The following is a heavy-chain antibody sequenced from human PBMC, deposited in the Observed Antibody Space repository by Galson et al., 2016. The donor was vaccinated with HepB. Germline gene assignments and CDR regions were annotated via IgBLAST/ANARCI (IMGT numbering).Heavy chain of an antibody. Sequence: SCKASGGTFSSYAISWVRQAPGQGLEWMGGIIPIFDTANYAQKFQGRVTITADESTSTAYMELSSLRSEDTAVYYCARGGPPRDIVVVPAAMNYYYGMDVWGQGTTVTVSS. CDR1: GGTFSSYA. D-gene: IGHD2-2*01. CDR3: ARGGPPRDIVVVPAAMNYYYGMDV. CDR2: IIPIFDTA. V-gene: IGHV1-69*01. J-gene: IGHJ6*02.